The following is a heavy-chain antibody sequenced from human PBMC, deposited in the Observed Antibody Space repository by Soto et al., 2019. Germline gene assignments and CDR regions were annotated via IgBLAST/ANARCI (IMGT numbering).Heavy chain of an antibody. CDR1: GYTFRTYG. Sequence: ASVKVSCKAYGYTFRTYGLSWVRQAPGQGLEWMGWISAYTGNTVYTQRFKGRLTLATDTSAGTAYMELRSLRSEDTAVYYCARVDGTYWGQGTLVTAPQ. CDR3: ARVDGTY. CDR2: ISAYTGNT. J-gene: IGHJ4*02. D-gene: IGHD1-26*01. V-gene: IGHV1-18*01.